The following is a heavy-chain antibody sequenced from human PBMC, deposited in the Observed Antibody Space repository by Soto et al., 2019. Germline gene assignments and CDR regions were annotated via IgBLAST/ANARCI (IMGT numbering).Heavy chain of an antibody. J-gene: IGHJ4*02. Sequence: QVQLVQSGAEVKKPGASVKVSCKASGYTFTSYGISWVRQAPGQGLEWMGWISAYNGNTNYAQKLQGRATMTTDTPTSAAHTGLASLRSDDTAGYCCARSGVWAPRDYWGEGTLVTVSS. CDR3: ARSGVWAPRDY. V-gene: IGHV1-18*01. D-gene: IGHD7-27*01. CDR1: GYTFTSYG. CDR2: ISAYNGNT.